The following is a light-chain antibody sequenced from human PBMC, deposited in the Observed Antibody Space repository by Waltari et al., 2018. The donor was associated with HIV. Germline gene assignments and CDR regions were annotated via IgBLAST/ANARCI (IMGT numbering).Light chain of an antibody. CDR2: NTN. Sequence: QSVLTPPPSVSGAPGQWVTLSCPWGNSTLATHEFHWYQQLPGTAPQLLIYNTNNRPPGVPDRFSGSKSGTSASLAITGLQAEDEADYYCQSSDSTLSGSVFGGGTKLTVL. V-gene: IGLV1-40*01. J-gene: IGLJ2*01. CDR3: QSSDSTLSGSV. CDR1: NSTLATHE.